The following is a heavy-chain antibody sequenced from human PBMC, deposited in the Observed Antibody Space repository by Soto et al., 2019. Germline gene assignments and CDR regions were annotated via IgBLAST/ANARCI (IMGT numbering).Heavy chain of an antibody. J-gene: IGHJ4*02. CDR3: ARLARHYDFWSGYEAEFDY. D-gene: IGHD3-3*01. CDR1: GGSISSSSYY. V-gene: IGHV4-39*01. CDR2: IYYSGST. Sequence: QLQLQESGPGLVKPSETLSLTCTVSGGSISSSSYYWGWIRQPPGKGLEWIGSIYYSGSTYYNPSLKSRVTISVDTSKNQFSLKLSSVTAADTAVYYCARLARHYDFWSGYEAEFDYWGQGTLVTVSS.